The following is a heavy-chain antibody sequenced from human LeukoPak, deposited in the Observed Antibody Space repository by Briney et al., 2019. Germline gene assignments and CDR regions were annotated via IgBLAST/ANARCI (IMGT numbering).Heavy chain of an antibody. CDR3: AKSGDFGDPTHY. J-gene: IGHJ4*02. V-gene: IGHV3-23*01. D-gene: IGHD4-17*01. CDR1: GFTFSNPA. Sequence: TGGSLRLSCSASGFTFSNPAMTWVRQPPGKGLEWVPTITSSYTTYYADSVKGRFTTSRDNSKDTLYLQMNSLRAEDTALYCAKSGDFGDPTHYWGLGTLVTVSS. CDR2: ITSSYTT.